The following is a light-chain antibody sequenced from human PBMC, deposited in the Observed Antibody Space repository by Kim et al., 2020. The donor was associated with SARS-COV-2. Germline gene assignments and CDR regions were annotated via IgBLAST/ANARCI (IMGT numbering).Light chain of an antibody. Sequence: DIQMTQSPSTLSASVGDTVTITCRASQTIEMWLAWYQQKPWKAPNLLIYRASSLEGGVPSRFSGSGSGTEFTLTISSLQPDDFATYYCQHYIRFPYTFGQGTKLEI. CDR3: QHYIRFPYT. J-gene: IGKJ2*01. CDR1: QTIEMW. V-gene: IGKV1-5*03. CDR2: RAS.